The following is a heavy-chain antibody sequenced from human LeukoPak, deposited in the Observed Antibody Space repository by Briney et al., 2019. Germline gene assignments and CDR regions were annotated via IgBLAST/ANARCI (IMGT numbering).Heavy chain of an antibody. CDR2: INWNSANI. D-gene: IGHD3-22*01. J-gene: IGHJ1*01. CDR1: VFTLDDYA. CDR3: ARGRSYYDSSGHYPECFHH. Sequence: GGSLRLSCAASVFTLDDYAMHWVRQTPERGLEWVAGINWNSANIAHAVSVKGRFSISRDNDMHRLYLQMYSLEPEDAALYYCARGRSYYDSSGHYPECFHHWGQGTLVTVSS. V-gene: IGHV3-9*01.